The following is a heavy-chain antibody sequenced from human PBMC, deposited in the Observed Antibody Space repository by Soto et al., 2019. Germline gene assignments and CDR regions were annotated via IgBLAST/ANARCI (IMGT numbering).Heavy chain of an antibody. V-gene: IGHV1-69*13. D-gene: IGHD3-22*01. CDR3: ASSSDSSGYYPPYYGMDG. CDR1: GGTFSSYA. CDR2: IIPIFGTA. J-gene: IGHJ6*02. Sequence: ASVKVSCKASGGTFSSYAISWVRQAPGQGLEWMGGIIPIFGTANYAQKFQGRVTITADESTSTAYMELSSLRSEDTAVYYCASSSDSSGYYPPYYGMDGWGQGTTVTVSS.